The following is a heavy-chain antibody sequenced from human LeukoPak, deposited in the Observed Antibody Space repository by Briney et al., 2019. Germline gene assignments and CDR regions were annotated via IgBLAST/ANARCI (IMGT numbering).Heavy chain of an antibody. V-gene: IGHV4-59*08. J-gene: IGHJ4*02. Sequence: PSETLSLTCTVSGGPISSSYWCWIRHPPRKGLELLGSIYHTGSTTVYNPSLKSRVTISVDTSKNQFSLNLSSVTAADTAVYYCARHPLVAASPFDYWGQGTLVTDSP. CDR1: GGPISSSY. D-gene: IGHD2-15*01. CDR3: ARHPLVAASPFDY. CDR2: IYHTGST.